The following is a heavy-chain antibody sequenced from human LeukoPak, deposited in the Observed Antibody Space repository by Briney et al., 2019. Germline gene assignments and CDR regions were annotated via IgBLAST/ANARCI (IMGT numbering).Heavy chain of an antibody. J-gene: IGHJ3*02. Sequence: GGSLRLSCAASGFTFSSYSMNWVRQAPGKGLVWVSRINTDGSSTSYADSVKGRFTISRDNAKNTLYLQMNSLRAEDTAVYYCARASPVGDAFDIWGQGTMVTVSS. CDR1: GFTFSSYS. V-gene: IGHV3-74*01. CDR2: INTDGSST. CDR3: ARASPVGDAFDI. D-gene: IGHD3-3*01.